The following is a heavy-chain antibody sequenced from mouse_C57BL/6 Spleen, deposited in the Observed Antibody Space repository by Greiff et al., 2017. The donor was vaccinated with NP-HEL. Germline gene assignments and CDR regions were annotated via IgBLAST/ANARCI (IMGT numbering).Heavy chain of an antibody. D-gene: IGHD2-10*01. V-gene: IGHV1-18*01. CDR3: ARPYRLLGSFDY. J-gene: IGHJ2*01. CDR2: INPNNGGT. Sequence: EVQLQQSGPELVKPGASVKIPCKASGYTFTDYNMDWVKQSHGKSLEWIGDINPNNGGTIYNQKFKGKATLTVDKSSSTAYMDLRSLTSEDTAVYYCARPYRLLGSFDYWGQGTTLTVSS. CDR1: GYTFTDYN.